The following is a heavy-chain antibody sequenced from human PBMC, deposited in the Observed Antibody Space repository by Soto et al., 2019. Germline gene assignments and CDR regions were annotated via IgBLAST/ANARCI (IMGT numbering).Heavy chain of an antibody. CDR2: IIPMFGTA. CDR3: ARVGPAHYYDSSGYYSPLDY. V-gene: IGHV1-69*01. CDR1: GDTFSSYA. D-gene: IGHD3-22*01. Sequence: QVQLVQSGAEVQKPGSSVKVSCKASGDTFSSYAINWVRQAPGQGLEWMGGIIPMFGTAHYAQKFKGRVTITAGESTSTVYLELSSLRYEDTAVYYCARVGPAHYYDSSGYYSPLDYWGQGTLVTVSS. J-gene: IGHJ4*02.